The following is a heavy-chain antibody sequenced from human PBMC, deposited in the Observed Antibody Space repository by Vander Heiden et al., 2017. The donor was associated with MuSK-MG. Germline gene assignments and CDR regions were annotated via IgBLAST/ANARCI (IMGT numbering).Heavy chain of an antibody. J-gene: IGHJ4*02. V-gene: IGHV3-7*01. CDR2: IKQDGSEK. CDR1: GFTFSSYW. Sequence: EVQLVESGGGLVQPGGSLRLSCAASGFTFSSYWMSWVRQAPGKGLEWVANIKQDGSEKYYVDSVKGRFTISRDNAKNSLYLQMNSLRAEDTAVYYCARDRASYSSSWYDYWGQGTLVTVSS. CDR3: ARDRASYSSSWYDY. D-gene: IGHD6-13*01.